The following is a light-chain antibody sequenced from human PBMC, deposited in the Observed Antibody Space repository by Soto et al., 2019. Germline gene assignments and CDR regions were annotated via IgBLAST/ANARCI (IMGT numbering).Light chain of an antibody. CDR2: GAS. V-gene: IGKV3-15*01. CDR3: QQYNNWPPKT. J-gene: IGKJ1*01. CDR1: QSVTSN. Sequence: EIVTTQSPATLSVSPGERATLSFRASQSVTSNYLAWYPQKPGQAPRLLLYGASTRATGIPARFSGSGSWTELTLTLSSLQSEDFALYSGQQYNNWPPKTFGPGTKVDIK.